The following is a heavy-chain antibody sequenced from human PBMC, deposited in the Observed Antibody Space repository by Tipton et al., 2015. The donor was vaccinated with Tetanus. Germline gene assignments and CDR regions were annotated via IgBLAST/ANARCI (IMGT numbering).Heavy chain of an antibody. V-gene: IGHV1-2*02. D-gene: IGHD3-22*01. CDR3: ARDRGDYIYYGMDV. J-gene: IGHJ6*02. CDR1: GYTFTGYY. CDR2: IDPNSGCT. Sequence: QVQLVQSGAEVKRPGASLTVPCKASGYTFTGYYLYWVRQAPGQGLEWMGLIDPNSGCTIYAQKFHGRVTMTWDTSISTAYMELSRGRSDDSALYYCARDRGDYIYYGMDVWGPGTTVTVTS.